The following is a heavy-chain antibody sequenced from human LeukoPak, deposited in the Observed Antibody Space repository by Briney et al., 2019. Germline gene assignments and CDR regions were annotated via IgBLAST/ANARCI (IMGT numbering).Heavy chain of an antibody. D-gene: IGHD2-15*01. J-gene: IGHJ4*02. V-gene: IGHV3-23*01. Sequence: GGSLRLSCTTSGFTVTSHGMSWVRQAPGKGLEWVSAMSGSGGSTYYADSVKGRFTISRDISKNTLYLQMSSLRAEDTALYYCAKRYCSGGSCYSGLDFWGQGTLVTVSS. CDR2: MSGSGGST. CDR1: GFTVTSHG. CDR3: AKRYCSGGSCYSGLDF.